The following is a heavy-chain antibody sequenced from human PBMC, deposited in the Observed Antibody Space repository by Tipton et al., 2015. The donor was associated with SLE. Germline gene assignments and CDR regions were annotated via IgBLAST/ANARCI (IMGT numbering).Heavy chain of an antibody. J-gene: IGHJ5*02. CDR1: GGSISSSSYY. Sequence: TLSLTCTVSGGSISSSSYYWGWIRQPPGMGLEWIGSIYYSGSTYYNPSLKSRVTISVDTSKNHFSLKLSSVTAADTAVYYCARLSSSWYKAFDPWGQGTLVTVSS. CDR3: ARLSSSWYKAFDP. V-gene: IGHV4-39*01. CDR2: IYYSGST. D-gene: IGHD6-13*01.